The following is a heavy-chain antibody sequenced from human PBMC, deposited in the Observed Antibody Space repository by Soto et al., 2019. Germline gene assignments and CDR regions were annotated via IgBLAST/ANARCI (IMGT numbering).Heavy chain of an antibody. CDR1: GGSISSSSYS. J-gene: IGHJ5*02. CDR3: ARHRPLSIDGPRWFDP. D-gene: IGHD2-15*01. V-gene: IGHV4-39*01. Sequence: QLQLQESGPGLVKPSETLYLTCTVSGGSISSSSYSWGWIRQPPAKGLEWIGSISYSGRTHHNPSLRSRITLSADTSRTHFSLKLSSVTSADTAVYYCARHRPLSIDGPRWFDPWGPGTLVTISS. CDR2: ISYSGRT.